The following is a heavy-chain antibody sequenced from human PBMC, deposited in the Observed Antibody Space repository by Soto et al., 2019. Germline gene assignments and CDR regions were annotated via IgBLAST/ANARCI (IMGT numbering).Heavy chain of an antibody. Sequence: QVQLQQWGAGLLKPSETLSLTCAVYGGSFSGYYWSWIRQPPGKGLEWIGEINHSGSTNNNPSLRSRVTISVDTSKNQLSLKLSSVTAADTAVYYCARGRGAGAGHGRFDYWGQGTLVTVSS. CDR2: INHSGST. D-gene: IGHD6-19*01. V-gene: IGHV4-34*01. CDR1: GGSFSGYY. CDR3: ARGRGAGAGHGRFDY. J-gene: IGHJ4*02.